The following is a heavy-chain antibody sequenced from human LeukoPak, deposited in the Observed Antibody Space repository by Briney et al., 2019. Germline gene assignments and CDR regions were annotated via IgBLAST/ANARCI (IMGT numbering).Heavy chain of an antibody. J-gene: IGHJ4*02. Sequence: GGSLRLSCAASGFTFSDYYMSWIRQAPGKGLEWVSYISSSGSTIYYADSVKGRFTISRDNSKNTLYLQMSSLRAEDTAVHHCAKVGSRILGLYYFDYWGQGTLVTVSS. CDR1: GFTFSDYY. CDR2: ISSSGSTI. D-gene: IGHD2-15*01. V-gene: IGHV3-11*01. CDR3: AKVGSRILGLYYFDY.